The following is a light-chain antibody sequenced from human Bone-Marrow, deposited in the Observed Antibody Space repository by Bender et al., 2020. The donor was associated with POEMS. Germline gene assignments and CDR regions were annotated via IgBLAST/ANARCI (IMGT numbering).Light chain of an antibody. Sequence: QSPLTQPASVSGSPGQAITISCTGTSSDIGAYGFVSWYQQYPGKAPKLMIYETNKRPSGVPDRFSGSKSGNTASLTVSGLQAEDEADYYCSSYAGSNNLVFAAGTKVTVL. J-gene: IGLJ1*01. V-gene: IGLV2-8*01. CDR2: ETN. CDR3: SSYAGSNNLV. CDR1: SSDIGAYGF.